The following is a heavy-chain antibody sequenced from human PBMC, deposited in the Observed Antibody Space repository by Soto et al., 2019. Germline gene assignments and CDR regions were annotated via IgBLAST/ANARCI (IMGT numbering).Heavy chain of an antibody. CDR1: GFSLSTSGMC. Sequence: SGPTLVNPTQTLTLTCTFSGFSLSTSGMCVSWIRQPPGKALEWLALIDWDDDKYYSTSLKTRLTISKDTSKNQVVLTMTNMDTVDTATYYCARSTYYYDSSGYGFYYFDYWGQGTLVTVSS. CDR2: IDWDDDK. D-gene: IGHD3-22*01. CDR3: ARSTYYYDSSGYGFYYFDY. V-gene: IGHV2-70*01. J-gene: IGHJ4*02.